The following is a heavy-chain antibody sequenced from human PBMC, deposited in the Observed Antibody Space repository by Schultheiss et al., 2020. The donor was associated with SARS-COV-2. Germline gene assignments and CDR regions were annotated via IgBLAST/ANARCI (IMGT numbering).Heavy chain of an antibody. CDR1: GFTFSDYA. V-gene: IGHV3-30*04. D-gene: IGHD2-2*01. CDR2: TSYDGSNK. CDR3: ARDNRDPVGYCSSTSCPKDAFDI. J-gene: IGHJ3*02. Sequence: GGSLRLSCAASGFTFSDYAMHWVRQAPGKGLEWVAVTSYDGSNKYYADSVKGRFTISRDNSKNTLYLQMNSLRSEDTAVYYCARDNRDPVGYCSSTSCPKDAFDIWGQGTTVTVSS.